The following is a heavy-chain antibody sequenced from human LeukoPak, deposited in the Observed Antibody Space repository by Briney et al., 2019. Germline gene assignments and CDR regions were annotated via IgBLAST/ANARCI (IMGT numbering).Heavy chain of an antibody. CDR1: GGTFSSYA. D-gene: IGHD3-9*01. Sequence: SVKVSCKASGGTFSSYAISWVRQAPGQGLEWMGGIIPIFGTANYAQKFQGRVTITADESTSTAYMELSSLRSEDTAVYYCASDGNDILTGYFFDYWGQGTLVTVSS. CDR3: ASDGNDILTGYFFDY. J-gene: IGHJ4*02. V-gene: IGHV1-69*01. CDR2: IIPIFGTA.